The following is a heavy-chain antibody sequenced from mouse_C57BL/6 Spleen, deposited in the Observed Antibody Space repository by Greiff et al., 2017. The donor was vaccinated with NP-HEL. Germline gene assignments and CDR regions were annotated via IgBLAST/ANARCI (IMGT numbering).Heavy chain of an antibody. V-gene: IGHV14-4*01. Sequence: EVQRVESGAELVRPGASVKLSCTASGFNIKDDYMHWVKQRPEQGLEWIGWIDPENGDTEYASKFQGKATITADTSSNTAYLQLSSLTSEDTAVYYCTTDYGSSYRYFEVWGTGTTVTVSS. CDR1: GFNIKDDY. CDR2: IDPENGDT. J-gene: IGHJ1*03. D-gene: IGHD1-1*01. CDR3: TTDYGSSYRYFEV.